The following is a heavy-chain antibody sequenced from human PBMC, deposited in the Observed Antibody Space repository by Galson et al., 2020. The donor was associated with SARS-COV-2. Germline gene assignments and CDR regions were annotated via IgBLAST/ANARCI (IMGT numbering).Heavy chain of an antibody. J-gene: IGHJ4*02. D-gene: IGHD3-3*01. Sequence: SYDGSNKYYADSVKGRFTISRDNSKNTLYLQMNSLRAEDTAVYYCAKASPTRFLAPGDYWGQGTLVTVSS. CDR3: AKASPTRFLAPGDY. CDR2: SYDGSNK. V-gene: IGHV3-30*18.